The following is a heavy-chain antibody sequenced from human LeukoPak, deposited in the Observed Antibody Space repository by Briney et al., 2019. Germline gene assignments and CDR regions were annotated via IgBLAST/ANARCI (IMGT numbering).Heavy chain of an antibody. CDR2: ISSSGSTI. Sequence: GGSLRLSCAGTGFTFSSYWMHWVRQAPGKGLEWVSYISSSGSTIYYADSVKGRFTISRDNAKNSLYLQMNSLRAEDTAVYYCARAEMATILYWGQGTLVTVSS. D-gene: IGHD5-24*01. J-gene: IGHJ4*02. V-gene: IGHV3-48*04. CDR1: GFTFSSYW. CDR3: ARAEMATILY.